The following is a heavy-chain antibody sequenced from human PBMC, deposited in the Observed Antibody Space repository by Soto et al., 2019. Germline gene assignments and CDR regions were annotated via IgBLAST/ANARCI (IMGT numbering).Heavy chain of an antibody. D-gene: IGHD2-15*01. V-gene: IGHV4-30-4*08. CDR3: VRSHGYCSGGSCHSWWFDP. J-gene: IGHJ5*02. CDR1: GGSISSGGYY. CDR2: IYYSGST. Sequence: SEPLSLTCTVSGGSISSGGYYWSWIRQPPGKGLEWMGYIYYSGSTYYNPSLKSRVTISVDTSKNQFSLKPSSVTDADMAVYYCVRSHGYCSGGSCHSWWFDPWGQGTLVTVSS.